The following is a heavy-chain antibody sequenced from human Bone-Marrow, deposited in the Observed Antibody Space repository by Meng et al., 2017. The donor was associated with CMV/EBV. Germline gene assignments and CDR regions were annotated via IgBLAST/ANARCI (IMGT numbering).Heavy chain of an antibody. V-gene: IGHV4-39*07. CDR1: GGSISSSGFY. CDR2: IYNSGNS. J-gene: IGHJ6*02. CDR3: ARGYYDFWSGYTWYYGMDV. Sequence: SETLSLTCTVSGGSISSSGFYWGWIRQPPGEGLEWIGVIYNSGNSYYNPSLRSRVTISVDTSKNQFSLKLSSVTAADTAVYYCARGYYDFWSGYTWYYGMDVWGQGTTVTFSS. D-gene: IGHD3-3*01.